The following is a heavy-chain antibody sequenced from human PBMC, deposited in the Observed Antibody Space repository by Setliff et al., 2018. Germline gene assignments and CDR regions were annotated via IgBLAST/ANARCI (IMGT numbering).Heavy chain of an antibody. CDR1: GFTFSTYA. D-gene: IGHD2-21*01. V-gene: IGHV3-23*01. CDR3: TTRYHNPGDGYMAVFDF. Sequence: PGGSLRLSCAASGFTFSTYAMSWVRQAPGKGLEWVSSIRCRGDKYYVDAVRGRFTISRDNAHNSLYLQMNNLRVEDTAVYYCTTRYHNPGDGYMAVFDFWGQGSLVTVSS. CDR2: IRCRGDK. J-gene: IGHJ4*02.